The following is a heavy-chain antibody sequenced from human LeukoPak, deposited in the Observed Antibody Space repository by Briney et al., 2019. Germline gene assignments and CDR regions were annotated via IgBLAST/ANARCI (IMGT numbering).Heavy chain of an antibody. Sequence: GGSLRLSCAASGFTFSSYGMHWVRQAPGKGLEWVAVISYDGSNKYYADSVKGRFTISRDNSKNTLYLQMNSLRAEDTAVYYCAKLFGRSSPLSVGPMDYWGQGTLVTVSS. CDR1: GFTFSSYG. J-gene: IGHJ4*02. CDR2: ISYDGSNK. V-gene: IGHV3-30*18. D-gene: IGHD1-26*01. CDR3: AKLFGRSSPLSVGPMDY.